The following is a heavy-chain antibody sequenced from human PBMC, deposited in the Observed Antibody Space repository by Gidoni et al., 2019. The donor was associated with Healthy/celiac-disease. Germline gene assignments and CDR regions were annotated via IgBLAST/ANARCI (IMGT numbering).Heavy chain of an antibody. V-gene: IGHV4-34*01. Sequence: QVQLQQWGAGLLKPSETLSLPCAVYGGSFRGYYWSWIRQPPGKGLEWIGEIHHSGSTNYNPSLKSRVTISVDTSKNQFSLKLSSVTAADTAVYYCARGRLPKRIDYWGQGTLVTVSS. CDR3: ARGRLPKRIDY. CDR2: IHHSGST. CDR1: GGSFRGYY. D-gene: IGHD6-25*01. J-gene: IGHJ4*02.